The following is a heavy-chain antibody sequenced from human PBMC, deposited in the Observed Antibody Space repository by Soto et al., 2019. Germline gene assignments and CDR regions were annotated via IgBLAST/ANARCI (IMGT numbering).Heavy chain of an antibody. Sequence: EAQLVESGGGLVQPGGSLRVSCAASGIDFSTYWMHWVRQSPGKGLEWVSRIDDDGSSTRYADSVKGRFTISRDNAKNMVDLETNSLTPEDTAVYYCARRLELPLGASHYYSGMDVWGPGTTVTVSS. CDR3: ARRLELPLGASHYYSGMDV. J-gene: IGHJ6*02. CDR2: IDDDGSST. V-gene: IGHV3-74*01. D-gene: IGHD1-7*01. CDR1: GIDFSTYW.